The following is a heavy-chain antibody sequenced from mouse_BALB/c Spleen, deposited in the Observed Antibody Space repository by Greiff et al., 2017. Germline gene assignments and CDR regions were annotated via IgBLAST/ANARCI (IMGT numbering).Heavy chain of an antibody. CDR3: ARWVGYYSFAY. CDR2: ILPGSGST. Sequence: QVQLKESGAELMKPGASVKISCKATGYTFSSYWIEWVKQRPGHGLEWIGEILPGSGSTNYNEKFKGKATFTADTSSNTAYMQLSSLTSEDSAVYYCARWVGYYSFAYWGQGTLVTVSA. V-gene: IGHV1-9*01. D-gene: IGHD2-3*01. CDR1: GYTFSSYW. J-gene: IGHJ3*01.